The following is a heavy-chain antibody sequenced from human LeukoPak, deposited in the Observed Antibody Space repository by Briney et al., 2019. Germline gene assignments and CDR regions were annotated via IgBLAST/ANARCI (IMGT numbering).Heavy chain of an antibody. CDR3: ARGRAATSGAFDI. CDR2: ISSNGGST. J-gene: IGHJ3*02. V-gene: IGHV3-64*01. CDR1: GFTFSSYA. D-gene: IGHD1-26*01. Sequence: GGSLRLSCAASGFTFSSYAMHWVRQAPGKGLEYISAISSNGGSTYYANSVKGRFTISRDNSKNTLYLQMGSLRAEDMAAYYCARGRAATSGAFDIWGQGTMVTVSS.